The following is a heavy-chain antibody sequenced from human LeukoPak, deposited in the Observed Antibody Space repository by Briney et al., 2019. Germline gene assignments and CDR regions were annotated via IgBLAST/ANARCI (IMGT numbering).Heavy chain of an antibody. J-gene: IGHJ6*02. CDR1: GFILRRHW. V-gene: IGHV3-7*01. CDR3: AQGDAIDV. Sequence: GGSLRLSCVDSGFILRRHWMYWVRQAPGKGLEWVANINQDGSEIYYVDSVKGRFTISRDNAKNSLFLEMKRLRAEDTGVHYCAQGDAIDVWGQGTTVTVS. CDR2: INQDGSEI. D-gene: IGHD3-16*01.